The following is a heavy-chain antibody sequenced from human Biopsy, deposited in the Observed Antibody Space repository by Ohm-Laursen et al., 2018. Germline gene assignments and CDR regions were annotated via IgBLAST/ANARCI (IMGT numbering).Heavy chain of an antibody. V-gene: IGHV4-4*07. J-gene: IGHJ2*01. D-gene: IGHD3-22*01. Sequence: DTLSLTCPVSGGSINSHHWSWIRQPAGKGLEWIGRVYISGGTTYNPSLKSRVTMSLDTSKNHFSLRLRSVTPADTAIYYCARDRGYYSDRTVPGYFDLWGRGTLVTVSS. CDR1: GGSINSHH. CDR2: VYISGGT. CDR3: ARDRGYYSDRTVPGYFDL.